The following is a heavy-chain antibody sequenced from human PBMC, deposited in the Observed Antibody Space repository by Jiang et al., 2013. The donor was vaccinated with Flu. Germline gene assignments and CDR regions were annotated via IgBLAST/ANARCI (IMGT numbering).Heavy chain of an antibody. V-gene: IGHV4-39*01. CDR2: IYYSGST. D-gene: IGHD2-15*01. CDR3: ARRFGRELVVAALPNGAFDI. CDR1: GGSISSSSYY. Sequence: TCTVSGGSISSSSYYWGWIRQPPGKGLEWIGSIYYSGSTYYNPSLKSRVTISVDTSKNQFSLKLSSVTAADTAVYYCARRFGRELVVAALPNGAFDIWGQGTMVTVSS. J-gene: IGHJ3*02.